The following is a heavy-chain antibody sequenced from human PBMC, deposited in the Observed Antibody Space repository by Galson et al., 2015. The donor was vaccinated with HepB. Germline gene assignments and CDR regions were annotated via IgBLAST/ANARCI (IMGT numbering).Heavy chain of an antibody. Sequence: SLRLSCAASGFTFSSYEMNWVRQAPGKGLEWVSYISSSGSTIYYADSVKGRFTISRDSAKNSLYLQMNSLRAEDTAVYYCASFRKHYDILTGYYRNFDYWGQGTLVTVSS. J-gene: IGHJ4*02. D-gene: IGHD3-9*01. CDR3: ASFRKHYDILTGYYRNFDY. CDR1: GFTFSSYE. CDR2: ISSSGSTI. V-gene: IGHV3-48*03.